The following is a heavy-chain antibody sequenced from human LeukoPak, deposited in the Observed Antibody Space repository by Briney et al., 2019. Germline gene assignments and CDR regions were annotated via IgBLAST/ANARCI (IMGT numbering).Heavy chain of an antibody. Sequence: ASVKVSCKASGYTFTSYGISWVRQAPGQGLEWMGWISAYNGNTNYAQKLQGRVTMTTDTSTSTAYMELRSLRSDDTAVYYCARDLYAVTTLYFDYWGQGTLVTVSS. CDR2: ISAYNGNT. CDR3: ARDLYAVTTLYFDY. J-gene: IGHJ4*02. CDR1: GYTFTSYG. V-gene: IGHV1-18*01. D-gene: IGHD4-17*01.